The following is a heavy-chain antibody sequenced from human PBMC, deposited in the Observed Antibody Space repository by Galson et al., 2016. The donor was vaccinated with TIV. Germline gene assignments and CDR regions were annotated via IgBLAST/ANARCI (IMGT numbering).Heavy chain of an antibody. Sequence: SVKVSCKASGYTFIDYHLHWVRQAPGQGLEWMGWIDPKSGDTLYAQKFQDRVTMTRDTSTKTVYMDLRSLRSDDTAVFFCARDYDLLTGHSSFDFWGQGDWFDPWGQGTLVTVSS. CDR3: ARDYDLLTGHSSFDFWGQGDWFDP. CDR1: GYTFIDYH. J-gene: IGHJ5*02. D-gene: IGHD3/OR15-3a*01. CDR2: IDPKSGDT. V-gene: IGHV1-2*02.